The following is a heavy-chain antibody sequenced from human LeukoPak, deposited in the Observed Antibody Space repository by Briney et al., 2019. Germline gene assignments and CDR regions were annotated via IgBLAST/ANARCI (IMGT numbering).Heavy chain of an antibody. D-gene: IGHD1-7*01. CDR2: INPNSGGT. CDR3: AREGSRLELTQRYYYYYYMDV. Sequence: GASVKVSCKASGYTFTDYYMHWVRQAPGQELGWMGRINPNSGGTNYAQKFQGRVTITADESTSTAYMELSSLRSEDTAVYYCAREGSRLELTQRYYYYYYMDVWGKGTTVTVSS. J-gene: IGHJ6*03. CDR1: GYTFTDYY. V-gene: IGHV1/OR15-1*04.